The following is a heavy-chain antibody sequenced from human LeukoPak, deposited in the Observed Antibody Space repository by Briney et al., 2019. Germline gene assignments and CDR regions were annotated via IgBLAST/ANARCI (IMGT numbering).Heavy chain of an antibody. CDR1: GFTFSSYG. Sequence: GGTLRLSCAVSGFTFSSYGMSWVRQAPGKGLEWVSAISGSGGSTYYADSVKGRFTISRDNSKNTLYLQMSSLRAEDTAVYYCAKGGPLVRELVYYWGQGTLVTVSS. CDR3: AKGGPLVRELVYY. J-gene: IGHJ4*02. D-gene: IGHD1-26*01. CDR2: ISGSGGST. V-gene: IGHV3-23*01.